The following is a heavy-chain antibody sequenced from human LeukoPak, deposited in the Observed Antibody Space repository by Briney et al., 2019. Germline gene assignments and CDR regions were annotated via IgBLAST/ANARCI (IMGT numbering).Heavy chain of an antibody. CDR1: GGSFSGYY. CDR3: ATGDANNLSFGF. D-gene: IGHD5-24*01. CDR2: INHSGST. V-gene: IGHV4-34*01. J-gene: IGHJ4*02. Sequence: PSETLSLTCAVYGGSFSGYYWSWIRQPPGKGLEWIGEINHSGSTNYNLSLKSRVTISVDTSKNQFSLRLASVTAADTAVYYCATGDANNLSFGFWGQGTLVTVSS.